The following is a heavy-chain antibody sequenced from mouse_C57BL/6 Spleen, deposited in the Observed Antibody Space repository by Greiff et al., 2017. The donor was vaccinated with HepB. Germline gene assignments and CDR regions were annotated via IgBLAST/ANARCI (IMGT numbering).Heavy chain of an antibody. CDR3: ARAEYCGSWYFDV. J-gene: IGHJ1*03. Sequence: EVQGVESGGGLVKPGGSLKLSCAASGFTFSSYAMSWVRQTPEKRLEWVATISDGGSYTYYPDNVKGRFTISRDNAKNNLYLQMSHLKSEDTAMYYCARAEYCGSWYFDVWGTGTTVTVSS. V-gene: IGHV5-4*01. CDR2: ISDGGSYT. CDR1: GFTFSSYA. D-gene: IGHD1-1*01.